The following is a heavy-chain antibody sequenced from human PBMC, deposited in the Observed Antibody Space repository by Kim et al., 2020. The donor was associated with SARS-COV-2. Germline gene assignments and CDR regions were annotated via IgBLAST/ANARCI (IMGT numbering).Heavy chain of an antibody. V-gene: IGHV5-51*01. D-gene: IGHD3-22*01. Sequence: GESLKISCKGSGYRFTSYWIGWVRQMPGKGLEWMGIIYPGDSDTRYSPSFQGQVTISADKSISTAYLQWSSLKVSDTAMYYCARLSTPDYYDSSGRAAFDIWGQGTMVTVSS. CDR1: GYRFTSYW. CDR3: ARLSTPDYYDSSGRAAFDI. CDR2: IYPGDSDT. J-gene: IGHJ3*02.